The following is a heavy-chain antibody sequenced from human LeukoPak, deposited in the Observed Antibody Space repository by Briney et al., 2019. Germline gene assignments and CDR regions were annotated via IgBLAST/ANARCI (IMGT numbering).Heavy chain of an antibody. Sequence: GGSLRLSCADSGFTFRTFAMTWVRQAPGKGLEWVSSISNSGSYIFYADSVKGRFTISRDNSKNTLYLQMNSLTAEDTAVYCCTRGASSSSGFDPWGQGTLVTVSS. CDR1: GFTFRTFA. D-gene: IGHD6-6*01. J-gene: IGHJ5*02. V-gene: IGHV3-23*01. CDR2: ISNSGSYI. CDR3: TRGASSSSGFDP.